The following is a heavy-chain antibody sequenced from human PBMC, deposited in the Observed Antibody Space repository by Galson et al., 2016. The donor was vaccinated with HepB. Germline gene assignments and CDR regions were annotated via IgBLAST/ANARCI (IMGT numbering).Heavy chain of an antibody. CDR3: ARQGGAGTYLEHDY. CDR1: GGSMSSGSYY. Sequence: LSLTCTVSGGSMSSGSYYWGWIRQPPGKGLEWIGTIYYSGRTYYNPSLKSRVTISVDTSKNQFSLKLGSVTAADTAVYYCARQGGAGTYLEHDYWGQGTLVTVSS. V-gene: IGHV4-39*01. CDR2: IYYSGRT. J-gene: IGHJ4*02. D-gene: IGHD1-26*01.